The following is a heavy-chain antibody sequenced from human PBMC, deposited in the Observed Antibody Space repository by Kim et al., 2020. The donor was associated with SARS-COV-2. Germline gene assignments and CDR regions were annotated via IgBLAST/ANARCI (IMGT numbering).Heavy chain of an antibody. CDR2: FDPEDGKT. V-gene: IGHV1-24*01. Sequence: ASVKVSCKVSGYTLTELSMHWVRQAPGQGLEWMGGFDPEDGKTNYAQKFQGRVTMTADTSTNTAYMELSSLRSEDTAVYYCATDRYYYGSGSSRAFDPWGQGAPLTVSP. CDR1: GYTLTELS. D-gene: IGHD3-10*01. CDR3: ATDRYYYGSGSSRAFDP. J-gene: IGHJ5*02.